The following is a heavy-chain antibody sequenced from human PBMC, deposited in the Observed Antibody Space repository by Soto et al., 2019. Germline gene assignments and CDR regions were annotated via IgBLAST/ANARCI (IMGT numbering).Heavy chain of an antibody. CDR3: ARGLGNTPDY. D-gene: IGHD3-10*01. V-gene: IGHV1-69*02. J-gene: IGHJ4*02. CDR1: GGTFSSYT. Sequence: QVQLVQSGAEVKKPGSSVKVSCKASGGTFSSYTISWVRQAPGQGLEWMGRIIPILGIANYAXKFQGRVTXXXXXXXXXXXXXXXXXXXEDTAVYYCARGLGNTPDYWGQGTLVTVSS. CDR2: IIPILGIA.